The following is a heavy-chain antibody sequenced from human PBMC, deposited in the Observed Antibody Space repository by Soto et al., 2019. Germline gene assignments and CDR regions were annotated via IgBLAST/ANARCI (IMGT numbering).Heavy chain of an antibody. CDR3: AGHVPARVGFDP. V-gene: IGHV4-59*08. CDR1: GGSMTNYY. CDR2: IFYSGST. Sequence: QVQLQESGPGVVKPLETLSLTCTVSGGSMTNYYWSWIRQPPGKGLEWIGYIFYSGSTMYTPSLRSRFRISGDTSKNKIALRVRSVTAADTAVYYCAGHVPARVGFDPWGPGTLVTVSS. J-gene: IGHJ5*02.